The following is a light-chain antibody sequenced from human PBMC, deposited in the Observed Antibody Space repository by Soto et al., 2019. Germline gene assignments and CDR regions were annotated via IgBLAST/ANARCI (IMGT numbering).Light chain of an antibody. V-gene: IGKV3-20*01. CDR1: QTVSSSY. CDR2: GAS. J-gene: IGKJ1*01. Sequence: PGERVTLSCMASQTVSSSYLTWYQQRPGQAPRLLIYGASTRATCIPARFSGSGSGTDFPLTISRLEPEDFAVYYCHQYGTSPRTFGQGTKVDIK. CDR3: HQYGTSPRT.